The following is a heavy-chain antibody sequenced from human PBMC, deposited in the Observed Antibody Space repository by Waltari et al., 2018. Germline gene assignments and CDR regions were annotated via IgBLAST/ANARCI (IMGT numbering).Heavy chain of an antibody. CDR1: GYSFTSYW. CDR2: IYPGDPDT. J-gene: IGHJ4*02. V-gene: IGHV5-51*01. D-gene: IGHD3-22*01. CDR3: ARHISYYDSSGYSDY. Sequence: EVQLVQSGAEVKKPGESLKISCKGSGYSFTSYWIGWVRQMPGKGLAWMGIIYPGDPDTRYSPSVQGQVTISADKSISTAYLQWSSLKASDTAMYYCARHISYYDSSGYSDYWGQGTLVTVSS.